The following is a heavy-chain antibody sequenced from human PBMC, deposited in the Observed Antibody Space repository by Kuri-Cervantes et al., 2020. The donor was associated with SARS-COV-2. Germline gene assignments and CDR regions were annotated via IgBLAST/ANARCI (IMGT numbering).Heavy chain of an antibody. D-gene: IGHD1-7*01. J-gene: IGHJ6*02. CDR3: AKDPTATTEYYYAMDV. V-gene: IGHV3-23*01. Sequence: GGSLRLSCAASGFSFSSYAMSWVRQAPGKGLEWVSVISGSGTGAYYADSVKGRFTISRDNSKNTLCLQMNSLRAEDTAVYFCAKDPTATTEYYYAMDVWGQGTTVTVSS. CDR1: GFSFSSYA. CDR2: ISGSGTGA.